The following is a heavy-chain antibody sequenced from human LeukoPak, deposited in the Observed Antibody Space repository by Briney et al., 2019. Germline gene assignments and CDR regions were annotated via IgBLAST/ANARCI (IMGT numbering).Heavy chain of an antibody. J-gene: IGHJ6*03. CDR2: ISSSGSTI. V-gene: IGHV3-48*03. Sequence: GGSLRLSCAASGFTFSSYEMNWVRQAPGKGLEWVSYISSSGSTIYYAHSVKGRFTISRDNAKNSLYLQMNSVRAEDTAVYYCARGDAVAGTRYYYYYYMDVWGKGTTVTVSS. CDR3: ARGDAVAGTRYYYYYYMDV. D-gene: IGHD6-19*01. CDR1: GFTFSSYE.